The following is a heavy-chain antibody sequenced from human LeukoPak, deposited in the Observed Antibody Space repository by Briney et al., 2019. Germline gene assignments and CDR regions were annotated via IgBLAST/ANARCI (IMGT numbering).Heavy chain of an antibody. V-gene: IGHV1-69*13. CDR1: GGTFNSFA. CDR3: ARVWSSSLDY. D-gene: IGHD3-3*01. CDR2: IIPMFGAA. Sequence: SVKVSCKASGGTFNSFALTWVRQAPGQGLEWMGGIIPMFGAADYAQKFQGRVTITADESTSTAYMELNSLKSEDTAVYYCARVWSSSLDYWGQGTLFTVSS. J-gene: IGHJ4*02.